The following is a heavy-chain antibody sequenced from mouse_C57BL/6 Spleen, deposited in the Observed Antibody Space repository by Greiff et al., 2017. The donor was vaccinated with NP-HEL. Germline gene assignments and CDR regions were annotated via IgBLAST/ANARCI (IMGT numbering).Heavy chain of an antibody. CDR3: ARDRSYGSSYAMDY. Sequence: EVKLVESGGGLVKPGGSLKLSCAASGFTFSSYAMSWVRQTPEKRLEWVATISDGGSYTYYPDNVKGRFPISRDNAKNNLYLQMSHLKSEDTAMYYCARDRSYGSSYAMDYWGQGTSVTVSS. J-gene: IGHJ4*01. CDR1: GFTFSSYA. V-gene: IGHV5-4*01. CDR2: ISDGGSYT. D-gene: IGHD1-1*01.